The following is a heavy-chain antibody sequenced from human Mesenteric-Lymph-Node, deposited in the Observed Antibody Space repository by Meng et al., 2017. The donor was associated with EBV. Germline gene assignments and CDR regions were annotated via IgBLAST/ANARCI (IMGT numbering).Heavy chain of an antibody. Sequence: QVQLGESGGGVVQPGRSLRLSCAASGFTFSSYAMHWVRQAPGKGLEWVAVISYDGSNKYYADSVKGRFTISRDNSKNTLYLQMNSLRAEDTAVYYCAGAYAEFVDCWGQGTLVTVSS. CDR1: GFTFSSYA. D-gene: IGHD4-17*01. J-gene: IGHJ4*02. CDR2: ISYDGSNK. V-gene: IGHV3-30*04. CDR3: AGAYAEFVDC.